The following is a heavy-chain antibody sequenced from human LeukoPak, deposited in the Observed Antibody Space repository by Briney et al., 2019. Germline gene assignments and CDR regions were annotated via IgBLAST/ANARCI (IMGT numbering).Heavy chain of an antibody. V-gene: IGHV1-18*01. J-gene: IGHJ4*02. CDR1: GYTFTSYG. Sequence: ASVKVSCKASGYTFTSYGISWVRQAPGQGLEWMGWISAYNGNTNYAQKLQGRVTMTTDTSTSTAYMELRSLRSDDTAVYYCARDKEPLAPGVGAKHFDYWGQGTLVTVSS. D-gene: IGHD1-26*01. CDR3: ARDKEPLAPGVGAKHFDY. CDR2: ISAYNGNT.